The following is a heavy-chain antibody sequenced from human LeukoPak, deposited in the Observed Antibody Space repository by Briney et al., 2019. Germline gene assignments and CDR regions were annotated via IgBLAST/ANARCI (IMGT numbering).Heavy chain of an antibody. V-gene: IGHV4-39*07. CDR2: IYSSGST. CDR1: GASISSGSNY. J-gene: IGHJ4*02. CDR3: ARGPQEYQLPYDTMIVLGYYFDY. Sequence: EASETLSLTCSVSGASISSGSNYWGWIRQPPGKTLEWIGSIYSSGSTYYNSSLQSRVIIIIDTPKNHFSLTLSSVTAADTAVYYCARGPQEYQLPYDTMIVLGYYFDYWGQGTLVTVSS. D-gene: IGHD3-22*01.